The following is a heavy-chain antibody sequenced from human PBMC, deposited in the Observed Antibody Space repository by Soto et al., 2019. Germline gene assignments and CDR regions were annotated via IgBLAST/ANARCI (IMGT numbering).Heavy chain of an antibody. J-gene: IGHJ4*02. Sequence: EVQLVESGGGLVKPGGSLRLSCAASGFSFSVYSMNWVRQAPGKALEWVSSLTSSSSHTYYADSVKGRFTISRDNAKNLLYLQMDSLRDEDTAVYYCGRVASSSSWTPDYLGQGTLVTVSS. V-gene: IGHV3-21*02. CDR3: GRVASSSSWTPDY. CDR1: GFSFSVYS. D-gene: IGHD2-2*01. CDR2: LTSSSSHT.